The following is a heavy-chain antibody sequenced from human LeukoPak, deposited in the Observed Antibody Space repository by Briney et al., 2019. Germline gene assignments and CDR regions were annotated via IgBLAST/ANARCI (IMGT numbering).Heavy chain of an antibody. CDR2: IKEDGSEK. D-gene: IGHD2-2*01. Sequence: GGSLRLSCAASGLSLSRYWLTWVRQAPGKGLEWVANIKEDGSEKNYVDSVKGRFIISRDNAKNSLYLQMNCLRDEDTAVYHCVSRGCSGTSCYVGSLYYFDYWGQGTLVTVSS. V-gene: IGHV3-7*03. CDR1: GLSLSRYW. J-gene: IGHJ4*02. CDR3: VSRGCSGTSCYVGSLYYFDY.